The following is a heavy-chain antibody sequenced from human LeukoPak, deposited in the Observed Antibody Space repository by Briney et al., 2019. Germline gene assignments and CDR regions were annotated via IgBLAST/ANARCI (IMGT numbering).Heavy chain of an antibody. CDR2: IRYDGSNK. D-gene: IGHD3-22*01. V-gene: IGHV3-30*02. J-gene: IGHJ4*02. Sequence: GGSLRLSCAASGFTFSSYCMHWFRQAPGKGLEWVAFIRYDGSNKYYADSVKGRFTISRDNSKNTLYLQMNSLRAEDTAVYYCANPKGYYDRSALIGGYWGQGPLVTVSS. CDR3: ANPKGYYDRSALIGGY. CDR1: GFTFSSYC.